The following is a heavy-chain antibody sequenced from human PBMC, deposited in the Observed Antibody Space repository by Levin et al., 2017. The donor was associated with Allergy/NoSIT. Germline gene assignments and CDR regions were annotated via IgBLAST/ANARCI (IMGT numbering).Heavy chain of an antibody. CDR2: ISSSSSYT. CDR3: ARDRNYGSGSFFDY. V-gene: IGHV3-11*05. D-gene: IGHD3-10*01. J-gene: IGHJ4*02. Sequence: GGSLRLSCAASGFTFSDYYMSWIRQAPGKGLEWVSYISSSSSYTNYADSVKGRFTISRDNAKNSLYLQMNSLRAEDTAVYYCARDRNYGSGSFFDYWGQGTLVTVSS. CDR1: GFTFSDYY.